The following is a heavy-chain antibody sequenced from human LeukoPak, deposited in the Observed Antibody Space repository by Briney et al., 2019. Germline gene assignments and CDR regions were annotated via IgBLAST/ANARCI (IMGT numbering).Heavy chain of an antibody. CDR3: ARRDSYYDTSGFYHDAFDI. V-gene: IGHV1-46*01. J-gene: IGHJ3*02. Sequence: GASVKVSCKASGYTFAIHDLHWLRQAPGQGLEGMGIISPSDGRATFAQGFQGRVTLTRDTSTNRVYMEVSSLTSEDTAVYYCARRDSYYDTSGFYHDAFDIWGQGTPVTVSS. CDR2: ISPSDGRA. CDR1: GYTFAIHD. D-gene: IGHD3-22*01.